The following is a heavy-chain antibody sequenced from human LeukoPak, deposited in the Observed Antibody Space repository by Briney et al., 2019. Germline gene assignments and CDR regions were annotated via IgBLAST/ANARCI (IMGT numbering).Heavy chain of an antibody. CDR2: ISPTGSTT. CDR1: GFSFSGHW. J-gene: IGHJ4*02. CDR3: ARGPNSNWSGLDF. V-gene: IGHV3-74*01. Sequence: GGSLRLSCTASGFSFSGHWMHWARQLPGKGLVWVSRISPTGSTTSYADSVKGRFTVCRDNAKNTLYLQVNNLRAEDTAVYYCARGPNSNWSGLDFWGQGTLLTVSS. D-gene: IGHD6-6*01.